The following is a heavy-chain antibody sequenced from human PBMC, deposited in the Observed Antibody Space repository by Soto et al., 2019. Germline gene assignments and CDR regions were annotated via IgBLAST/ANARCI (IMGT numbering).Heavy chain of an antibody. CDR2: IIPIFGTA. J-gene: IGHJ5*02. D-gene: IGHD2-2*01. CDR3: ARAPPSSYQLLPSWFDP. V-gene: IGHV1-69*01. CDR1: GGTFSSYA. Sequence: QVQLVQSGAEVKKPGSSVKVSCKASGGTFSSYAISWVRQAPGQGLEWMGGIIPIFGTANYAQKFQGRVTISADESTSTAYMELSSLRSEDTAVYYCARAPPSSYQLLPSWFDPWGQGTLVTVSS.